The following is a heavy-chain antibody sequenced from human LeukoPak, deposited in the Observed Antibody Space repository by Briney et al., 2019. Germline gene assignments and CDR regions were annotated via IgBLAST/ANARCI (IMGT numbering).Heavy chain of an antibody. Sequence: PSETLSLTCAVYGGSFSGYYWSWIRQPPGKGLEWIGEINHSVSTNYNPSLKSRVTISVDTSKNQFSLKLSSVTAADTAVYYCARYDHAVRGNWFDPWGQGTLVTVSS. CDR2: INHSVST. CDR3: ARYDHAVRGNWFDP. V-gene: IGHV4-34*01. D-gene: IGHD3-10*02. CDR1: GGSFSGYY. J-gene: IGHJ5*02.